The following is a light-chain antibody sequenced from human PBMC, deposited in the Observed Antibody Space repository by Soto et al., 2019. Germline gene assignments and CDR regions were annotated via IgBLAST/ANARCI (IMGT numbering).Light chain of an antibody. J-gene: IGKJ5*01. CDR2: AAS. Sequence: DIQLTQSPSSVSASVGDRVTITCRASQGISSWLAWYQQRPGKAPKLLISAASTLHSGVPSRFSGSGSGTDFTLTITSLQPEDFATYFCQQTNSLPVTFGQGTRLE. V-gene: IGKV1-12*01. CDR3: QQTNSLPVT. CDR1: QGISSW.